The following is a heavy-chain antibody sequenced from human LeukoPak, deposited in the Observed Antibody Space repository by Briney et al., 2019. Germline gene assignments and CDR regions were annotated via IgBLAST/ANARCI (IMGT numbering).Heavy chain of an antibody. J-gene: IGHJ4*02. CDR1: GFTFSSYW. V-gene: IGHV3-74*01. CDR3: ARGTLYSSSWYVTDY. D-gene: IGHD6-13*01. Sequence: GGSLRLSCAASGFTFSSYWMHWVRQAPGKGLVWVSRINSDGSSTVYADSVKGRFTISRDNSKNTLYLQMNSLRAEDTAVYCCARGTLYSSSWYVTDYWGQGTLVTVSS. CDR2: INSDGSST.